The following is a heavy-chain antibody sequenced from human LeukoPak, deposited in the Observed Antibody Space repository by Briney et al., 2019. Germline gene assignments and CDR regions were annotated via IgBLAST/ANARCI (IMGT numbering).Heavy chain of an antibody. Sequence: GGSLRLSCAASGFIFSDCYMSWIRQAPGKELEWVSDISLSGTMIYYADSVKGRFTISRDNARNSLYLHMDSLRVEDTAVYYCARGSGSRYGPFDYWGQGTLVTVSS. CDR1: GFIFSDCY. CDR3: ARGSGSRYGPFDY. CDR2: ISLSGTMI. J-gene: IGHJ4*02. D-gene: IGHD5-18*01. V-gene: IGHV3-11*04.